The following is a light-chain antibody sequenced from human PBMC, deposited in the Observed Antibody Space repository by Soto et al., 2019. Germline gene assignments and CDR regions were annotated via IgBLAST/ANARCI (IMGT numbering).Light chain of an antibody. CDR2: AAS. J-gene: IGKJ1*01. CDR1: QSISSY. CDR3: QHSYSTRWT. Sequence: DIQMTQSPSSLSASVGDRVTITSRASQSISSYLNWYQQKPGKAPKLLIYAASSLQSGVPSRFSGSGSGIDFTLTITSLQPEDFATYYCQHSYSTRWTFGQGTKVEIK. V-gene: IGKV1-39*01.